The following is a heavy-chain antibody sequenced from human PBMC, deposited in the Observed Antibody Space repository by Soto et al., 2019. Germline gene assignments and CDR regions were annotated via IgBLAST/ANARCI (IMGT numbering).Heavy chain of an antibody. V-gene: IGHV1-2*02. J-gene: IGHJ2*01. CDR2: INPNSGGT. CDR3: AKGGGRWLANWYFDL. Sequence: ASVKVSCKASGYTFTGYYMHWVRQAPGQGLEWMGWINPNSGGTNYAQKFQGRVTMTRDTSISTAYMELSRLRSDDTAVYYCAKGGGRWLANWYFDLWGRGTLVTVSS. D-gene: IGHD6-19*01. CDR1: GYTFTGYY.